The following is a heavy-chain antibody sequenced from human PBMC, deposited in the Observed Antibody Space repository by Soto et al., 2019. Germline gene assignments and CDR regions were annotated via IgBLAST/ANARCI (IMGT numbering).Heavy chain of an antibody. CDR1: GGSISSGGYY. CDR2: IYYSGST. J-gene: IGHJ5*02. CDR3: ARVGSREDSSSWYWWFDP. D-gene: IGHD6-13*01. V-gene: IGHV4-31*03. Sequence: SETLSLTCTVSGGSISSGGYYWSWIRQHPGKSLEWIGYIYYSGSTYYNPSLKSRVTISVDTSKNQFSLKLSSVTAADTAVYYCARVGSREDSSSWYWWFDPWGQGTLVTVSS.